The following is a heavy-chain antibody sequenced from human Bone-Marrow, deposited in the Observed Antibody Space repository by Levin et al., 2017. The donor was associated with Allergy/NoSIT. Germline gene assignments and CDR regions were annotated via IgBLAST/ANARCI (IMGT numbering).Heavy chain of an antibody. Sequence: PSETLSLTCSISDDSIRNFQWSWIRQPPGKGLEWIGYIHYTGKTAYAPSLQSRVTFSIDTSQNRFSLELTSVTAADTAVYFWARVNTRSRNRHFDVWGRGTLVTVSS. CDR2: IHYTGKT. D-gene: IGHD4-17*01. CDR3: ARVNTRSRNRHFDV. J-gene: IGHJ2*01. V-gene: IGHV4-59*01. CDR1: DDSIRNFQ.